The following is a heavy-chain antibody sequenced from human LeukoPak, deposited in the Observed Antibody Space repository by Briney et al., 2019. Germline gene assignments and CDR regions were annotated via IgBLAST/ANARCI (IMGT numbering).Heavy chain of an antibody. CDR3: VVMIRGVGY. D-gene: IGHD3-10*01. Sequence: GGSLRLSCAASGLTLSDHYMDWVRQAPGKGLEWVARSRNNANSYTTEYAASVKGRFTISRDESKSSLYLEMNSVKTEDTAVYYCVVMIRGVGYWGQGTLVTVSA. CDR1: GLTLSDHY. CDR2: SRNNANSYTT. V-gene: IGHV3-72*01. J-gene: IGHJ4*02.